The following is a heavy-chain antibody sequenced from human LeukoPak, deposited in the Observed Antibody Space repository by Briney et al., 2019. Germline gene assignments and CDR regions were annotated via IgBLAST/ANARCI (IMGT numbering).Heavy chain of an antibody. D-gene: IGHD5-24*01. Sequence: PGRSLRLSCAASGFTFSSYGMHWVRQAPGKGLEWVAVIWYDGSNKYYADSVKGRFTISRDNSKNTLYLQMNSLRAEDTAVYYCAGMAREFDYWGQGTLVTVSS. CDR1: GFTFSSYG. V-gene: IGHV3-33*01. CDR3: AGMAREFDY. CDR2: IWYDGSNK. J-gene: IGHJ4*02.